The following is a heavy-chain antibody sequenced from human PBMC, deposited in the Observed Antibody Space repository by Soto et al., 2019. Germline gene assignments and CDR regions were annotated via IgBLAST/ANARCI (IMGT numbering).Heavy chain of an antibody. CDR3: ARGTTVITRPKYYFDS. J-gene: IGHJ4*02. CDR1: GGSISSGGYY. CDR2: IHYNGRA. Sequence: SETLSLTCTVSGGSISSGGYYWSWIRQHPGKGLEWIGYIHYNGRAYFNPSLKSRLSIAIDTSKNQFSLRLSSVTAADTAVYYCARGTTVITRPKYYFDSWGQGTLVTVSS. D-gene: IGHD4-17*01. V-gene: IGHV4-31*03.